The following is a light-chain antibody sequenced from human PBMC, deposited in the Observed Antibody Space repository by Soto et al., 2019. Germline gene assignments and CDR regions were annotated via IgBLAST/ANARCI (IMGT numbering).Light chain of an antibody. J-gene: IGLJ1*01. V-gene: IGLV2-8*01. Sequence: QSVLTQPPSASGSLGQSVTISCTGTSSDVGAYIFVSWYQQHPGKAPKLMVYDVNRRPPGVPDRFFGSKSGNTASLTVSGLQAEDEADYYCVSFAGGTYVFGTGTKVTVL. CDR2: DVN. CDR1: SSDVGAYIF. CDR3: VSFAGGTYV.